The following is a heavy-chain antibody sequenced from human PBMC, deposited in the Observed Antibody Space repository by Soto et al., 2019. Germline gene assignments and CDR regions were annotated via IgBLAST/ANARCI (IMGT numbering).Heavy chain of an antibody. D-gene: IGHD3-3*01. J-gene: IGHJ1*01. CDR3: ATSDYDFWSGYYSAEYFQH. CDR2: ISYDGSNK. Sequence: GGSLRLSCAASGFTFSSYGMHWVRQAPGKGLEWVAVISYDGSNKYYADSVKGRFTISRDNSKNTLYLQMNSLRAEDTAVYYCATSDYDFWSGYYSAEYFQHWGQGTLVTVSS. CDR1: GFTFSSYG. V-gene: IGHV3-30*03.